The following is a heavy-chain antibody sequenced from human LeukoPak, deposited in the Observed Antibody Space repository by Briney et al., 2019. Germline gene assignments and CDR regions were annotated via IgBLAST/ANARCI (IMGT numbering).Heavy chain of an antibody. V-gene: IGHV3-7*03. CDR3: ARSRSGGY. CDR1: GFTFSSYW. CDR2: IKQDGSEK. Sequence: GGSLRLSCAASGFTFSSYWMSWIRQAPGKWLEWLANIKQDGSEKYYVDSVKGRFTISRDNAKNSLYLQMNRLRTDDTAVYYCARSRSGGYWGQGTLVIVSS. D-gene: IGHD4-23*01. J-gene: IGHJ4*02.